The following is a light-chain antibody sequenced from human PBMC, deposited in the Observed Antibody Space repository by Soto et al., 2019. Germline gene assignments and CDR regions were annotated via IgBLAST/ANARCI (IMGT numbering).Light chain of an antibody. CDR1: QSISSY. CDR3: KQLNSYPP. CDR2: AAS. Sequence: DIQMTQSPSSLSASVGDRVTITCRASQSISSYLNWYQQKPGKAPKLLIYAASSLQSGVPSRFSGSGSGTDFTLTISSLKPEDSATYYCKQLNSYPPLGGGTKLDIK. V-gene: IGKV1-39*01. J-gene: IGKJ4*01.